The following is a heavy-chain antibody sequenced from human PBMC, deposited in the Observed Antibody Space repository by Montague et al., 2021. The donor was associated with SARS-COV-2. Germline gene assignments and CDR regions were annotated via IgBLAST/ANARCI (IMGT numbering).Heavy chain of an antibody. V-gene: IGHV2-70*01. J-gene: IGHJ6*02. CDR1: GFSLSTSGMC. D-gene: IGHD3-9*01. CDR3: ARTRYFGILYYSSGMAA. Sequence: PALVKPTQTLTLTCTFSGFSLSTSGMCVSWIRQPPGKALEWLALIDWDDDKYYSTSLKTRLTISKDTSKNQVVLTMTNMDPVDTATYYCARTRYFGILYYSSGMAAWGQGTPVTVSS. CDR2: IDWDDDK.